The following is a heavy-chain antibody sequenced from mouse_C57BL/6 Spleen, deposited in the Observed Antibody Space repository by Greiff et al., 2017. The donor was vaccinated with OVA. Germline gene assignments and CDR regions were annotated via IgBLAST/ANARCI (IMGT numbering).Heavy chain of an antibody. CDR2: IDPEDGDT. Sequence: VQLKQSGAELVRPGASVKLSCTASGFNIKDYYMHWVKQRPEQGLAWIGRIDPEDGDTEYAPKFQGKATMTADTSSNTAYLQLSSLTSEDTAVYYCTTGYDYDLAWFAYWCQGTLVTVSA. J-gene: IGHJ3*01. CDR1: GFNIKDYY. V-gene: IGHV14-1*01. D-gene: IGHD2-4*01. CDR3: TTGYDYDLAWFAY.